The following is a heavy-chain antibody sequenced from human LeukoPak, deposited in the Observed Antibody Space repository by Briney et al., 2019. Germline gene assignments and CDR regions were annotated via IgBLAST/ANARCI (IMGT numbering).Heavy chain of an antibody. Sequence: SVKVSCKASGGTFSSYAISWVRQAPGQGLEWMGRIIPILGIANYAQKFQGRVTITADKSTSTAYMELSSLRSEDTAVYYCVAGEEKYFQHWGQGTLVTVSS. CDR1: GGTFSSYA. V-gene: IGHV1-69*04. D-gene: IGHD2-21*01. CDR2: IIPILGIA. J-gene: IGHJ1*01. CDR3: VAGEEKYFQH.